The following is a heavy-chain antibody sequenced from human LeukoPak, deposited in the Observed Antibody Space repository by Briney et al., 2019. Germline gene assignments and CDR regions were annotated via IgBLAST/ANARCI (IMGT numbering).Heavy chain of an antibody. J-gene: IGHJ4*02. CDR2: ISGSGGNT. CDR3: RCFGEPRDY. D-gene: IGHD3-10*01. Sequence: GGSLRLSCAGSGFTFRNYAMRWVRQAPGKGLEWVSDISGSGGNTYYADSVKGRFTISRDNSKSTLYLQMNSLRAEDTALYYYRCFGEPRDYWGQGVLVTVSS. V-gene: IGHV3-23*01. CDR1: GFTFRNYA.